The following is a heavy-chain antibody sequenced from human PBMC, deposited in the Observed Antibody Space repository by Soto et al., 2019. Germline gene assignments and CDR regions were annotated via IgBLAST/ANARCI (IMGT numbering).Heavy chain of an antibody. Sequence: SEALSVTSTVSGGFISSYYWSWIRQPPGKGLEWIGYIYYSGSTNYNPSLKSRVTISVDTSKNQFSLKLSSVTAADTAVYYCARRERGILSPPDVWGKGTTVTVS. CDR1: GGFISSYY. D-gene: IGHD1-26*01. CDR3: ARRERGILSPPDV. CDR2: IYYSGST. V-gene: IGHV4-59*01. J-gene: IGHJ6*03.